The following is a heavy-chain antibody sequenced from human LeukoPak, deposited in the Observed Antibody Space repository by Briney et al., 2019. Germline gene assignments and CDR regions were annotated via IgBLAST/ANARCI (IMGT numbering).Heavy chain of an antibody. D-gene: IGHD3-22*01. J-gene: IGHJ6*02. CDR3: ASSSGYYYYYGMDV. CDR2: ISPGGGTT. Sequence: GGSLRLSCAVSGFAFGSEAMSWVRQSPARGLEWVASISPGGGTTYYADYVKGRFTISRDNSKNTLYLQMNSLRAEDTAVYYCASSSGYYYYYGMDVWGQGTTVTVSS. V-gene: IGHV3-23*01. CDR1: GFAFGSEA.